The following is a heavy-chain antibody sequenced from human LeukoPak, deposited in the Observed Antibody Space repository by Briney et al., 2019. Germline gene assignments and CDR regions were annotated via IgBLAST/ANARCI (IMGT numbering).Heavy chain of an antibody. V-gene: IGHV3-23*01. CDR3: AKRVPYSSSSVYLDF. J-gene: IGHJ4*02. D-gene: IGHD6-6*01. Sequence: GSIRLSCAASGFTFSNFVMNWGRQAPGKRLEWVSAISDDGKSTYYAGFVKGRFTVSRDNSRNNLYLQMSSLRVEDTAVYYCAKRVPYSSSSVYLDFWGQGTLVTVSS. CDR1: GFTFSNFV. CDR2: ISDDGKST.